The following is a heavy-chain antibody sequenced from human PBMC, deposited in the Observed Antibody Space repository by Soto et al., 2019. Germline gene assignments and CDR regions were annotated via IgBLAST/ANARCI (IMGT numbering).Heavy chain of an antibody. CDR1: GYSFTSYW. J-gene: IGHJ6*02. CDR3: ARHATPFLRSSSSRGQYYYYGMDV. Sequence: PGESLKISCKGSGYSFTSYWIGWVRQMPGKGLEWMGIIYPGDSDTRYSPSFQGQVTISADKSISTAYLQWSSLKASDTAMYYCARHATPFLRSSSSRGQYYYYGMDVWGQGTTVTVSS. CDR2: IYPGDSDT. V-gene: IGHV5-51*01. D-gene: IGHD6-6*01.